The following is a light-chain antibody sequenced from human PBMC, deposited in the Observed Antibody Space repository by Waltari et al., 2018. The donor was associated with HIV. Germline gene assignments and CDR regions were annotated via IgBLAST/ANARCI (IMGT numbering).Light chain of an antibody. CDR3: CSYAGTSTYVA. J-gene: IGLJ2*01. V-gene: IGLV2-23*02. CDR2: EVP. Sequence: QSALTQPASVSGSPGQSITISCTGTSSDVGGYNLVSWYQQHTAKPPKLTIYEVPKRPSGVSNRFHGSKSCNTASLTISGLQAEDEADYYCCSYAGTSTYVAFGGGTKLTVL. CDR1: SSDVGGYNL.